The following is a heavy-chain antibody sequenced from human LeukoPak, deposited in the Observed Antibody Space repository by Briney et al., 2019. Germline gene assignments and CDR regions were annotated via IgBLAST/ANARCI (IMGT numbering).Heavy chain of an antibody. CDR3: ASSTQRDIVVVPAAIDWWWFDP. CDR2: IYYSGST. Sequence: SETLSLTCTVSGGSISSSSYYWGWIRQPPGKGLEWIGSIYYSGSTYYNPSLKSRVTISVDTSKNQFSLKLSSVTAADTAVYYCASSTQRDIVVVPAAIDWWWFDPWGQGTLDTVSS. CDR1: GGSISSSSYY. J-gene: IGHJ5*02. D-gene: IGHD2-2*02. V-gene: IGHV4-39*01.